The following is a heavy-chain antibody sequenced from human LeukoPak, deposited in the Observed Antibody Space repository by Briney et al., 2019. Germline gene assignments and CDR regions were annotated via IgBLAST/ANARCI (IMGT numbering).Heavy chain of an antibody. CDR2: IYYSGST. CDR3: ARMVGQLIEYYFDY. J-gene: IGHJ4*02. Sequence: PSETLSLTCTVSGGSISSYYWSWIRQPPGKGLEWIGYIYYSGSTNYNPSLKSRVTISVDTSNNQFSLKLKSVTSADTAVYYCARMVGQLIEYYFDYWGRGTLVTVSS. V-gene: IGHV4-59*01. CDR1: GGSISSYY. D-gene: IGHD1/OR15-1a*01.